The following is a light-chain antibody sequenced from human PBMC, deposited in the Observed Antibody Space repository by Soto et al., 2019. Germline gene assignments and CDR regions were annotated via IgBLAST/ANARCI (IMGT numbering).Light chain of an antibody. Sequence: DIQMTQSPSSLSASVGARVTITCRASQTIAMYVNWFQQKPGKAPKPLIYTTSSLQSGVPPRFSGSGSETDFTLTISRLQPEDSATYYCQQSFTTPYTFGQGTKVDI. J-gene: IGKJ2*01. CDR3: QQSFTTPYT. CDR2: TTS. V-gene: IGKV1-39*01. CDR1: QTIAMY.